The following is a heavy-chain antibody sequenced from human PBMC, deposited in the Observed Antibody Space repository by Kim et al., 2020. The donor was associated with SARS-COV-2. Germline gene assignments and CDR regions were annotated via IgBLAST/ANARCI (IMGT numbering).Heavy chain of an antibody. CDR2: IDPSDSYT. Sequence: GESLKISCKGSGYSFTSYWISWVRQMPGKGLEWMGRIDPSDSYTNYSPSFQGHVTISADKSISTAYLQWSSLKASDTAMYYCARHGIAAAGTENYGMDVWGQGTTVTVSS. J-gene: IGHJ6*02. D-gene: IGHD6-13*01. CDR1: GYSFTSYW. CDR3: ARHGIAAAGTENYGMDV. V-gene: IGHV5-10-1*01.